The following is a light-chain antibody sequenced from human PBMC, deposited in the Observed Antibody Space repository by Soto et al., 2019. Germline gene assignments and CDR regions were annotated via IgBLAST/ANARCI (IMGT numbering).Light chain of an antibody. V-gene: IGKV3-20*01. CDR2: ATS. Sequence: EMVLTQSPGTLSLSPGESVTLSCRASQSVSSLYLAWYQQKPGQAPRLLIYATSSRATGIPDRFIGSGSGTDFTLNIGSLEPEDFAVYYCQQYGNSPRYSFGQGTRLEIK. CDR1: QSVSSLY. J-gene: IGKJ2*03. CDR3: QQYGNSPRYS.